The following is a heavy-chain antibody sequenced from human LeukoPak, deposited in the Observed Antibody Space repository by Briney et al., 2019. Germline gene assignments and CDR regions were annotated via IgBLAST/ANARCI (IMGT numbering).Heavy chain of an antibody. Sequence: GGSLRLSFAVSGFTFDDYGMSWVRQAPGKGLEWVSIIYSGGSTYYADSVKGRFTISRDNSKNTLYLQMNSLTAEDTAVYYCARWDSSGYHKYYFDYWGQGTLVTVSS. CDR2: IYSGGST. J-gene: IGHJ4*02. V-gene: IGHV3-53*01. CDR3: ARWDSSGYHKYYFDY. D-gene: IGHD3-22*01. CDR1: GFTFDDYG.